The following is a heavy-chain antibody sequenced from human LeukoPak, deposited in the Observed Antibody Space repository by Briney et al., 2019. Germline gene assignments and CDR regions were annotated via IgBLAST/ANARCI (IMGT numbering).Heavy chain of an antibody. Sequence: ASVKVSCKASGYTFTGYYMHWVRQAPGQGLEWMGWINTNTGNPTYAQGFTGRFVFSLDTSVSTAYLQISSLKAEDTAVYYCARGGLLSYLYYYYYGMDVWGQGTTVTVSS. D-gene: IGHD3-10*01. CDR3: ARGGLLSYLYYYYYGMDV. CDR1: GYTFTGYY. J-gene: IGHJ6*02. CDR2: INTNTGNP. V-gene: IGHV7-4-1*02.